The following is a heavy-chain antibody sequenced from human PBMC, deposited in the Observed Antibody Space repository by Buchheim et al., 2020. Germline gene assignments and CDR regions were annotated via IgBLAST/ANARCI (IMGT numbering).Heavy chain of an antibody. J-gene: IGHJ4*02. CDR3: ARDLFGYYYDSSGYYPGDY. Sequence: QAQLVESGGGVVQPGRSLRLSCADSGFTFSSYAMHWVRQAPGKGLEWVAVISYDGSNKYYADSVKGRFTISRDNSKNKLYLQMNSLRAEDTAVYYCARDLFGYYYDSSGYYPGDYWGQGTL. CDR1: GFTFSSYA. CDR2: ISYDGSNK. V-gene: IGHV3-30-3*01. D-gene: IGHD3-22*01.